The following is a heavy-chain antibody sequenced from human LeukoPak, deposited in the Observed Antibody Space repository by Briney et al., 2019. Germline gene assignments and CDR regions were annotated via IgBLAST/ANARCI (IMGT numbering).Heavy chain of an antibody. D-gene: IGHD3-22*01. V-gene: IGHV4-39*01. CDR1: GGSIRSSSYY. J-gene: IGHJ4*02. CDR2: IYYSGST. Sequence: PSETLSLTCTVSGGSIRSSSYYWGWIRQPAGKGREWIGSIYYSGSTYYNPSRKSRVTISVDTSKNHFSLKLSSVTPADTAVYYCARQHRGYYDSSGYYYDYWGQGTLVTGSS. CDR3: ARQHRGYYDSSGYYYDY.